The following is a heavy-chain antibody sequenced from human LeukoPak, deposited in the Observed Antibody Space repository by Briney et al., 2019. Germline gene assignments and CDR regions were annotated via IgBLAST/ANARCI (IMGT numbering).Heavy chain of an antibody. V-gene: IGHV4-34*01. CDR1: GGSFSGYY. D-gene: IGHD7-27*01. CDR2: INHSGST. CDR3: ARLSWGSIDY. Sequence: SETLSLTCAVYGGSFSGYYWSWIRQPPGKGLEWIGEINHSGSTNYNPSLKSRVTISVDTSKNQFSLKLSSVTAADTAVYYCARLSWGSIDYWGQGTLVTVSS. J-gene: IGHJ4*02.